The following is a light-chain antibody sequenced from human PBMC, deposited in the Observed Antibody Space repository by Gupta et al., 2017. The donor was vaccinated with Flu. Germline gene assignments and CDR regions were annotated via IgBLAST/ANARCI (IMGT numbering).Light chain of an antibody. CDR2: AAS. CDR3: QQDDSSPIT. J-gene: IGKJ4*01. V-gene: IGKV1-8*01. CDR1: QGISSY. Sequence: PSSFSASTGDRVTITWRARQGISSYLDWYQQKPGNAPKLLIYAASTLKSGVPSRFSGSGSGTDFTLTISGLQSEDFATYYCQQDDSSPITFGRGTKVEIK.